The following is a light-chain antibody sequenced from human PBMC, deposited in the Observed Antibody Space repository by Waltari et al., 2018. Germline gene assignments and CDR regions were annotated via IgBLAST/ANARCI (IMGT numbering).Light chain of an antibody. V-gene: IGLV3-19*01. CDR2: GKD. CDR3: SSRNGRANEVV. CDR1: TLTTYY. J-gene: IGLJ3*02. Sequence: SSELPQDPAVSVALGQTIRFTCQGDTLTTYYASWYQVKPGQAPVLVMYGKDKRPSGIPDRISGYSSGTTSTLTSTGAQAEDEADYYCSSRNGRANEVVFAGGTKVTVL.